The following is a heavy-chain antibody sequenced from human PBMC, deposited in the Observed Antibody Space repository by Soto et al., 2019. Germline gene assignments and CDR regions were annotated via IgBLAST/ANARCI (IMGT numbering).Heavy chain of an antibody. V-gene: IGHV3-30*18. Sequence: GGSLRLSCAASGFTFSSYGMHWVRQAPGKGLEWVAVISYDGSNKYYADSVKGRFTISRDNSKNTLYLQMNSLRAEDTAVYYCAKDPLTGDYDFWSGSPQYGMHVWGQGTTVTVSS. CDR2: ISYDGSNK. D-gene: IGHD3-3*01. J-gene: IGHJ6*02. CDR3: AKDPLTGDYDFWSGSPQYGMHV. CDR1: GFTFSSYG.